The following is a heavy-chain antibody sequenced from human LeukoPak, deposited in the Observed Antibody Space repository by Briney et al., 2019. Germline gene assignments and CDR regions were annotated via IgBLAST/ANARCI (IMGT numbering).Heavy chain of an antibody. Sequence: PGGSLRLSCAASGFTFSSYSMNWVRQAPGKGLEWVSSISSSSSYIYYADSVKGRFTISRDNAKNSLYLQMNSLRAEDTAVYYCARDKGVEQQLVRNVGAFDIWGQGTMVTVSS. D-gene: IGHD6-13*01. CDR1: GFTFSSYS. CDR2: ISSSSSYI. J-gene: IGHJ3*02. V-gene: IGHV3-21*01. CDR3: ARDKGVEQQLVRNVGAFDI.